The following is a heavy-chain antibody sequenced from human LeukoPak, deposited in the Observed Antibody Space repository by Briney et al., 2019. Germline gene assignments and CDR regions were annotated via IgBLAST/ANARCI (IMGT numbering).Heavy chain of an antibody. J-gene: IGHJ4*02. D-gene: IGHD6-19*01. Sequence: GWSLRLSCPASGFTFSSYSMNLLRQAPGKGLEWVSSINNSSSYIYYADSVKGRFTISRDNAKNSLYLQMNSLRAEDTAVYYCAKDRGSGWYLGYWGQGTLVTVSS. CDR2: INNSSSYI. V-gene: IGHV3-21*01. CDR1: GFTFSSYS. CDR3: AKDRGSGWYLGY.